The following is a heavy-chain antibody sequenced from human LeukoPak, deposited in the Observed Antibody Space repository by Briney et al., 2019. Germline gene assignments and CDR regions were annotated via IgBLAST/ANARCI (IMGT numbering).Heavy chain of an antibody. CDR2: INPSGGST. J-gene: IGHJ3*01. Sequence: ASVKVSCKASGYTFTSNDIHWVRQAPGQGREWMGIINPSGGSTSYAQKFQGRVTMTRDTSTSTVYMELSSLRSEDTAVYYCARFAFFYNRSWYYAFDLWGQGTMVTVSS. CDR3: ARFAFFYNRSWYYAFDL. V-gene: IGHV1-46*01. CDR1: GYTFTSND. D-gene: IGHD6-13*01.